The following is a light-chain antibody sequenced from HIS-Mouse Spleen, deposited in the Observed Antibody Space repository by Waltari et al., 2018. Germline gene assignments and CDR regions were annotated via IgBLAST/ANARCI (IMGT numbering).Light chain of an antibody. CDR2: YKSDSDK. CDR3: MIWHSSAWV. J-gene: IGLJ3*02. V-gene: IGLV5-45*02. Sequence: QAVLTQPSSLSASPGASASLTCTLRSGINVATDRIYWYQQKPGSPPQYLLRYKSDSDKQQGSGVPSRFSGSKDASANAGILLISGLQSEDEADYYCMIWHSSAWVFGGGTKLTVL. CDR1: SGINVATDR.